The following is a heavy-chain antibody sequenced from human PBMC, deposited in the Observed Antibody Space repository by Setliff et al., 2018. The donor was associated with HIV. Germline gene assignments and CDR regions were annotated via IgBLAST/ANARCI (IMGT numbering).Heavy chain of an antibody. CDR1: GYSFTSYW. CDR2: VHPGDSDT. Sequence: GEYLKISCKGSGYSFTSYWIGWVRQMPGKGLEWMGIVHPGDSDTRYSPSFQGQFTISADKSINTAYLQWSSLKASDTAMYYCARFTYYGSGRAPGGGRDWGQGTLVTVSS. J-gene: IGHJ4*02. CDR3: ARFTYYGSGRAPGGGRD. V-gene: IGHV5-51*01. D-gene: IGHD3-10*01.